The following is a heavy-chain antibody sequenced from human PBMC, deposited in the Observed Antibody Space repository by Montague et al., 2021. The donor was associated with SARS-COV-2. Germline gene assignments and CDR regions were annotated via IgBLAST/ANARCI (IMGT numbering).Heavy chain of an antibody. J-gene: IGHJ3*02. Sequence: SETLSLTCSVSGDSISRSHYFWAWIRQPPGMGREWIGSIYFTGKTYYHPSLKSRVTISIDTSKNHFSLRLSSVTAADSAVFYCARWGLNNAFDIWGLGTMITIS. V-gene: IGHV4-39*02. CDR3: ARWGLNNAFDI. CDR1: GDSISRSHYF. CDR2: IYFTGKT. D-gene: IGHD1/OR15-1a*01.